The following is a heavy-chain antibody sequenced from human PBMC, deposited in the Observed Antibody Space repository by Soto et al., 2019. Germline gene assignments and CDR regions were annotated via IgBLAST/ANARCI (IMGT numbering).Heavy chain of an antibody. CDR2: IYYSGST. J-gene: IGHJ4*02. Sequence: SETLSLTCTVSGGSITSYYWSWIRQPPGKGLEWIGYIYYSGSTISNPSLKSRVTMSVDTSKNQFSLKLSSVTAADTAVYYCARGYYDSSGYSEPFDSWGQGTLVTVSS. CDR3: ARGYYDSSGYSEPFDS. CDR1: GGSITSYY. D-gene: IGHD3-22*01. V-gene: IGHV4-59*01.